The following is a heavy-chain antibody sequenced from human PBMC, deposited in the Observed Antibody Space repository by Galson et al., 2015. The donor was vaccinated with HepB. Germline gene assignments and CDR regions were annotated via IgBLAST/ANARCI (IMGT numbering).Heavy chain of an antibody. J-gene: IGHJ4*01. CDR3: ARDDSNAYYYFDF. Sequence: SLRLSCAASGFTVGSNYMSWVRQAPGKGLEWVSDIYSGGSTYYADSVKGRFTISRDNSKNTLYLQMNSLRAEDTAVYYCARDDSNAYYYFDFWGHGTLVTVSS. CDR1: GFTVGSNY. V-gene: IGHV3-66*02. CDR2: IYSGGST. D-gene: IGHD3-22*01.